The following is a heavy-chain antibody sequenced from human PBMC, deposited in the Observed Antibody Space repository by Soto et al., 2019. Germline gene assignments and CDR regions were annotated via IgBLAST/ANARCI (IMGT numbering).Heavy chain of an antibody. CDR3: ARAFITGVLDY. V-gene: IGHV3-13*04. CDR2: IGTAGDA. D-gene: IGHD3-10*01. Sequence: EVQLVESGGGLVQPGGSLGPSCPPLGFTFSSYARHGSRQVTGKGLEWVSAIGTAGDAYYPNSVKGRFTISRENAKNSLYLQMNSLRAGDTAVYYCARAFITGVLDYWGQGTLVTVSS. CDR1: GFTFSSYA. J-gene: IGHJ4*02.